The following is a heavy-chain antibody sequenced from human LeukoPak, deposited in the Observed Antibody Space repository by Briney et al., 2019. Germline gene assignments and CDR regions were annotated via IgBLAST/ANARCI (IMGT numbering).Heavy chain of an antibody. CDR1: GGSISSGSYY. J-gene: IGHJ4*02. V-gene: IGHV4-61*02. D-gene: IGHD5-18*01. CDR3: ARVSSQYSYGPRSTFDY. Sequence: SETLSLTCTVSGGSISSGSYYWSWIRQPAGKGLEWIGRIYTSGSTNYNPSLKSRVTISVDTSKNQFSLKLSSVTAADTAVYYCARVSSQYSYGPRSTFDYWGQGTLVTVSS. CDR2: IYTSGST.